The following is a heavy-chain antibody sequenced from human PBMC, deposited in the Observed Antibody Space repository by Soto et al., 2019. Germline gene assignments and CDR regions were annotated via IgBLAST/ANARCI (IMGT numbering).Heavy chain of an antibody. CDR3: ARNKQGGQQLVRLHNWFDP. D-gene: IGHD6-13*01. J-gene: IGHJ5*02. CDR1: GGSISSSSYY. V-gene: IGHV4-39*01. CDR2: IYYSGST. Sequence: SETLSLTCTVSGGSISSSSYYWGWIRQPPGKGLEWIGSIYYSGSTYYNPSLKSRVTISVDTSKNQFFLKLSSVTAADTAVYYCARNKQGGQQLVRLHNWFDPWGQGTLVTVSS.